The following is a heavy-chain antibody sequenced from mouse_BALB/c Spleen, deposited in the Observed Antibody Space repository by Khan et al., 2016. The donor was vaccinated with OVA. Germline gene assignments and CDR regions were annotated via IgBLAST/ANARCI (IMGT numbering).Heavy chain of an antibody. V-gene: IGHV1S81*02. CDR3: ARIKTIVATYFDS. J-gene: IGHJ2*01. CDR2: TNPTNGRT. Sequence: QVQLQQPGAELVKAGASVKMSCKASGYTFTSYWMHWVKQRLGQGLEWFAETNPTNGRTYYNEKLKSKATLTVDKSSRTAYLLLSGPTFEDSTVYYCARIKTIVATYFDSWGQGTTNTVSS. CDR1: GYTFTSYW. D-gene: IGHD1-1*01.